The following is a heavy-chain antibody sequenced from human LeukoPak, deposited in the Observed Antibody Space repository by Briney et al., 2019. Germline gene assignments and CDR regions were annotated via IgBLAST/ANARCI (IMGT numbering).Heavy chain of an antibody. D-gene: IGHD3-10*01. Sequence: PSETLSLTCTVSGGSISTYYWSWIRQPPGKGLEWIGYIYYSGSTNYNPSLKSRVTISVDTSKNQFSLKLSSVTAADTAVYYCARTTMVRGALYGLDVCGHRITVTVSS. V-gene: IGHV4-59*01. CDR3: ARTTMVRGALYGLDV. CDR2: IYYSGST. CDR1: GGSISTYY. J-gene: IGHJ6*02.